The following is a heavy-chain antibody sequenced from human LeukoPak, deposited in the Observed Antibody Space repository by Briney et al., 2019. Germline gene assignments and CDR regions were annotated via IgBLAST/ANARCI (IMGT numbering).Heavy chain of an antibody. CDR1: GFTFSNAW. CDR2: IKSKTGGGTA. V-gene: IGHV3-15*01. J-gene: IGHJ4*02. CDR3: TTGMAGQ. Sequence: GGSLRLSCAASGFTFSNAWMSGVRQAPGQGLEWVGRIKSKTGGGTADYAAPVKGRFTISRDDSKNTLYLQMNSLKTEDTAVYSCTTGMAGQWGQGALVTVSS. D-gene: IGHD6-19*01.